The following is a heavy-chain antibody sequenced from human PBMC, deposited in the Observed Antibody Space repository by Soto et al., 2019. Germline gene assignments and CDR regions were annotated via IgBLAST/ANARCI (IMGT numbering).Heavy chain of an antibody. Sequence: SETLSLTCAVYGGSFSGYYWSWIRQPPGKGLEWIGEINHSGSTNYNPSLKSRVTISVDTSKNQFSLKLSSVTATDTAVYYCARGLAEWLLPGKEGNDYWGQGTLVTVSS. CDR1: GGSFSGYY. CDR2: INHSGST. CDR3: ARGLAEWLLPGKEGNDY. J-gene: IGHJ4*02. D-gene: IGHD3-3*01. V-gene: IGHV4-34*01.